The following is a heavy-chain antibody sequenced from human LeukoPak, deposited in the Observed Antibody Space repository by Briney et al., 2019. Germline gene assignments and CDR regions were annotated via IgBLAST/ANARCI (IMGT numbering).Heavy chain of an antibody. CDR2: IYYRGST. CDR1: GGSINNYY. D-gene: IGHD4-17*01. CDR3: ARGGDYGDLRYFDY. Sequence: SETLSLTCTVFGGSINNYYWSWIRQPPGKGLEWIGYIYYRGSTNYNPSLKSRVTFSVDTSKNQFSLKLNSVTAADTAVYYCARGGDYGDLRYFDYWGQGTLVTASS. V-gene: IGHV4-59*01. J-gene: IGHJ4*02.